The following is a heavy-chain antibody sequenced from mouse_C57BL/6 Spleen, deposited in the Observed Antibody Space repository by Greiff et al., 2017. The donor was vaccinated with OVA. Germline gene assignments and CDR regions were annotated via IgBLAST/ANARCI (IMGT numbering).Heavy chain of an antibody. J-gene: IGHJ3*01. CDR1: GFSLTSYG. CDR3: SRDYYDYDGFAY. V-gene: IGHV2-2*01. Sequence: VQLQQSGPGLVQPSQSLSITCTVPGFSLTSYGVHWVRQSPGKGLEWLGVIWSGGSTDYNAAFISRLSISKDNSKSQVFFKMNSLQADDTAIYYCSRDYYDYDGFAYWGQGTLVTVSA. CDR2: IWSGGST. D-gene: IGHD2-4*01.